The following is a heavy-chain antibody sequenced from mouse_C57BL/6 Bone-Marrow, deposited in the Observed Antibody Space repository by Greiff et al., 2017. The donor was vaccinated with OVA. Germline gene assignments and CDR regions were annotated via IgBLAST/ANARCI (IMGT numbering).Heavy chain of an antibody. J-gene: IGHJ2*01. D-gene: IGHD1-1*01. CDR2: IYPGHSDT. V-gene: IGHV1-5*01. CDR1: GYTFTSYW. Sequence: VQLQQSGTVLARPGASVKMSCKTSGYTFTSYWMHWVKQRPGQGLEWIGAIYPGHSDTSYNQKFKGKAKLTAVTSASPAYMELSSLTNEDSAVYYCTRGKLRYRGYYFDYWGQGTTLTVSS. CDR3: TRGKLRYRGYYFDY.